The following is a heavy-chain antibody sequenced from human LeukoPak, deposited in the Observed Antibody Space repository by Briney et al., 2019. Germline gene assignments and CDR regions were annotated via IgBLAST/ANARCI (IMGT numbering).Heavy chain of an antibody. CDR3: VRRDTGWNYFDY. CDR2: IYYAGKN. V-gene: IGHV4-59*08. J-gene: IGHJ4*02. CDR1: GVHINSHF. D-gene: IGHD6-19*01. Sequence: SETLSLTCSVSGVHINSHFWGWIRQPPGKGLQWIGDIYYAGKNNYNPSLKSRVTISLDTSKDHLSLNLTSVVAADTAIYYCVRRDTGWNYFDYWGQGILVTVSS.